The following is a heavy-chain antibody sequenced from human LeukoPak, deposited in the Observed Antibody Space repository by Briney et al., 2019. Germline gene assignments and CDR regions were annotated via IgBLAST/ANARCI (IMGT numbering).Heavy chain of an antibody. Sequence: GASVKVSCNTSGYTFTGYYIHWVRQAPGQGLEWMGWINSNSGGTNYAQKFQGRVTMTRDTSISTAYMELSSLRPDDTAVYFCAGSAAPGTFLFFYWGRGTQVTVSS. CDR2: INSNSGGT. J-gene: IGHJ4*02. D-gene: IGHD6-13*01. CDR1: GYTFTGYY. V-gene: IGHV1-2*02. CDR3: AGSAAPGTFLFFY.